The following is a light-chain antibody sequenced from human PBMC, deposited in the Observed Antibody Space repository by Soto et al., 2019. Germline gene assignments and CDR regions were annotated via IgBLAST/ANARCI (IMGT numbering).Light chain of an antibody. CDR3: CPYAGSSFYV. Sequence: QSALTQPASVSGSPGQSITISCTGTSSDVGSYNLVSWYQQHPGKAPKLMIYEVSKRPSGVSNRFSGSKSGNTASLTISGLQAEDGADYYCCPYAGSSFYVFGTGTKLTVL. V-gene: IGLV2-23*02. CDR2: EVS. J-gene: IGLJ1*01. CDR1: SSDVGSYNL.